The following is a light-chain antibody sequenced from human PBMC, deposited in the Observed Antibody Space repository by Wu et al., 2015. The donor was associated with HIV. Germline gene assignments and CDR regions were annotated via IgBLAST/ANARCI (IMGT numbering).Light chain of an antibody. CDR3: QHRSSWPYT. CDR2: DAF. Sequence: EIVLTQSPATLSLSPGERATLSCRASQSVRSFLAWYQQKPGQAPRLLIYDAFNRATGIPSRFSGSGSGTDFTLTINSLEPEDFAVYYCQHRSSWPYTFGQGTKL. J-gene: IGKJ2*01. CDR1: QSVRSF. V-gene: IGKV3-11*01.